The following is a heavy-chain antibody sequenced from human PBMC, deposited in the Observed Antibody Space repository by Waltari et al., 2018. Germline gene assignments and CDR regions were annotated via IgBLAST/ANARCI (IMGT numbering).Heavy chain of an antibody. CDR2: IYHSGST. CDR3: ARDSGMEHGLSSGSWFYYMDV. CDR1: GHPITTYY. J-gene: IGHJ6*03. D-gene: IGHD3-10*01. V-gene: IGHV4-59*01. Sequence: QVQLLESGPRLVKPSETLSLTCSVSGHPITTYYWRCSRPSPGKGLEWIGYIYHSGSTVYNPSLRSRATISVDTSKNQFSLKVTSVTAADTAVYYCARDSGMEHGLSSGSWFYYMDVWGKGTTVTVSS.